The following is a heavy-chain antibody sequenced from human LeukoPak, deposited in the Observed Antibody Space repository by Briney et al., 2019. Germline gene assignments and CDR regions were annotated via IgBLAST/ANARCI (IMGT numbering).Heavy chain of an antibody. V-gene: IGHV3-30-3*01. CDR1: GFTFSSYA. D-gene: IGHD4-17*01. J-gene: IGHJ4*02. Sequence: SGGSLRLSCAASGFTFSSYAMHWVRQAPGKGLEWVAVISYDGSNKHYADSVKGRFTISRDNSKNTLYLQMNSLRAEDTAVYYCARPHDYGDYNPFDYWGQGTLVTVSS. CDR2: ISYDGSNK. CDR3: ARPHDYGDYNPFDY.